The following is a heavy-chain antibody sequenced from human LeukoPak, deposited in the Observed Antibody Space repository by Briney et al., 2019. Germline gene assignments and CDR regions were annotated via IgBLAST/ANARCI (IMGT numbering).Heavy chain of an antibody. Sequence: GGSLRLSCVDSGFTFSVFWMGWVRQAPGKGLEWVATIKEDGSEKYYVDSVKGRFTISRDIAKNSLYLQMNSLRGEDTAVYYCARVSGHSGSPWGQGTLVTVAS. CDR1: GFTFSVFW. CDR3: ARVSGHSGSP. CDR2: IKEDGSEK. D-gene: IGHD5-12*01. J-gene: IGHJ5*02. V-gene: IGHV3-7*05.